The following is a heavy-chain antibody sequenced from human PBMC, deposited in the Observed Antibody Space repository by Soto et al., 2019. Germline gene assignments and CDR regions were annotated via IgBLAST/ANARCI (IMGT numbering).Heavy chain of an antibody. CDR1: GFTFSSYS. CDR3: ASTKIPPTLLNSSGWYWGNYYYGMDV. D-gene: IGHD6-19*01. V-gene: IGHV3-21*01. J-gene: IGHJ6*02. Sequence: RGSLRLSCVASGFTFSSYSMNWVRQAPGKGLEWVSSISSSSSYIYYADSVKGRFTISRDNAKNSLYLQMNSLRAEDTAVYYCASTKIPPTLLNSSGWYWGNYYYGMDVWGQGTTVTVSS. CDR2: ISSSSSYI.